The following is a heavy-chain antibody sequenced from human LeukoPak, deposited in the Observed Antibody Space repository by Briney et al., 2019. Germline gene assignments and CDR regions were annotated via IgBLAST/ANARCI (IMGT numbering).Heavy chain of an antibody. CDR3: ARKYCSSTSCSWFDP. J-gene: IGHJ5*02. Sequence: GASVKVSCKASEYTCTSYAMHWVRQAPGQRLEWMGWINAGNGNTKYSQKFQGRVTITRDTSASTAYMELSSLRSEDTAVYYCARKYCSSTSCSWFDPWGQGTLVTVSS. CDR2: INAGNGNT. D-gene: IGHD2-2*01. V-gene: IGHV1-3*01. CDR1: EYTCTSYA.